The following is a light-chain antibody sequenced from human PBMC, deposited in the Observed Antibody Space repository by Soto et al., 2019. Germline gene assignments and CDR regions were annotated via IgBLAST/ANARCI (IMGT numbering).Light chain of an antibody. Sequence: EIVLTQSPATLSSFPGDRATLSCRASQNISRSLAWYQQKPGQAPRLLIYGAYSRATGIQDRFSGSGSGTDFTLTIRRLEPEDFAVYYCQQYGSSPITFGQGTRLEIK. CDR3: QQYGSSPIT. CDR2: GAY. V-gene: IGKV3-20*01. J-gene: IGKJ5*01. CDR1: QNISRS.